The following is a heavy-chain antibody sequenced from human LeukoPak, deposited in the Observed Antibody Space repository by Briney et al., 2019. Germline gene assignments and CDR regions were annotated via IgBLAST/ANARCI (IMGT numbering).Heavy chain of an antibody. CDR3: ARDRSTYYYDRSGYYAFDI. V-gene: IGHV3-48*03. J-gene: IGHJ3*02. Sequence: GGSLRLSCAASGFTFSNYEMNWVRQAPGKGLEWVSYITGSGNTVYYADSVKGRFTISRDNAKNSLYLQMNSLRAEDAAVYYCARDRSTYYYDRSGYYAFDIWGQGTMVTISS. CDR2: ITGSGNTV. CDR1: GFTFSNYE. D-gene: IGHD3-22*01.